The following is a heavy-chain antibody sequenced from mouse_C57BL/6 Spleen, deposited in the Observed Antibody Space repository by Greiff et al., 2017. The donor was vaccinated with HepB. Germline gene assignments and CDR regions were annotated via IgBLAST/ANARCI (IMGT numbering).Heavy chain of an antibody. V-gene: IGHV5-4*01. CDR2: ISDGGSST. D-gene: IGHD2-4*01. CDR3: AREENDYPAWFAY. Sequence: DVKLVESGGGLVKPGGSLKLSCAASGFTFSSYAMSWVRQTPEKRLEWVATISDGGSSTYYPDNVKGRFTISRDNAKNNLYLQMSQLKSEDTAMYYCAREENDYPAWFAYWGQGTLVTVSA. J-gene: IGHJ3*01. CDR1: GFTFSSYA.